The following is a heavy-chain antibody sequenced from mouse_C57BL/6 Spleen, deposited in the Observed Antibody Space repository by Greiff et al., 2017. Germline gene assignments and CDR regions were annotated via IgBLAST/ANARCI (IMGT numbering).Heavy chain of an antibody. J-gene: IGHJ1*03. V-gene: IGHV5-17*01. CDR1: GFTFSDYG. D-gene: IGHD2-3*01. Sequence: DVQLQESGGGLVKPGGSLKLSCAASGFTFSDYGMHWVRQAPEKGLEWVAYISSGSSTIYYADTVKGRFTISRDNAKNTLFLQMTSLRSEDTAMYYCASYDGYSYWYFDVWGTGTTVTVSS. CDR3: ASYDGYSYWYFDV. CDR2: ISSGSSTI.